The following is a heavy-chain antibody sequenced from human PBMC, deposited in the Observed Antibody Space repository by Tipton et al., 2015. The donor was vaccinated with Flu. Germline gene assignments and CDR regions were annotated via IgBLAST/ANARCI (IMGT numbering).Heavy chain of an antibody. J-gene: IGHJ4*02. V-gene: IGHV5-51*03. CDR2: IYPSDPDT. Sequence: QLVQSGSEVKKPGESLKISCKGSGYSFSSNWIAWVRQMPGKGLEWMGVIYPSDPDTRYSPSSQGQGTISADKSISTAFLQWSSLKASDSGMYYCAKRGGNNNLNPLDFWPLGTVVSVSS. D-gene: IGHD1-1*01. CDR3: AKRGGNNNLNPLDF. CDR1: GYSFSSNW.